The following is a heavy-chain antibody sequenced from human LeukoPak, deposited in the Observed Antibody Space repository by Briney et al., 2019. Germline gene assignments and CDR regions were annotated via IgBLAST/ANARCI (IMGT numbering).Heavy chain of an antibody. CDR1: GYSFTSYW. CDR3: AREAALDYYGMDV. J-gene: IGHJ6*01. D-gene: IGHD6-6*01. V-gene: IGHV5-51*01. Sequence: GESLKISCKGSGYSFTSYWIGWVRQMPGKGLEWMGIIYPGDSDTRYSPSFQSQVTITAEKSISTDYLQWSSLKASDTAMYYCAREAALDYYGMDVWGQGTTVTVSS. CDR2: IYPGDSDT.